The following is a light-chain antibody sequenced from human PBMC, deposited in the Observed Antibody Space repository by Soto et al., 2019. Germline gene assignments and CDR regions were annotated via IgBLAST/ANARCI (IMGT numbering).Light chain of an antibody. V-gene: IGLV2-14*01. Sequence: QSVLTQAASVSGSPGQSITISCTGTSSDVGGYNYVSWYQQHPGKAPKLMIYEVNNRPSGVPDRFSGSKSGSTASLTISGLQAEDEAEYYCCLSPGSLTWLFGGGTKLTVL. J-gene: IGLJ3*02. CDR1: SSDVGGYNY. CDR2: EVN. CDR3: CLSPGSLTWL.